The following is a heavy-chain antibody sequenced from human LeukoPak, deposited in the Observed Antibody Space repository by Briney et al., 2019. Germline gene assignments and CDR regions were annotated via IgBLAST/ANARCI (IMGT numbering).Heavy chain of an antibody. CDR2: IYYSGST. CDR3: ARTRITIFGVVSTFDY. CDR1: GGSISSSSYY. Sequence: SETLSLTCTVSGGSISSSSYYWGWIRQPPGKGLEWIGSIYYSGSTYYNPSLKSRVTISVDTSKNQFSLKLSSVTAADTAVYYCARTRITIFGVVSTFDYWGQGTLVTVSS. J-gene: IGHJ4*02. D-gene: IGHD3-3*01. V-gene: IGHV4-39*01.